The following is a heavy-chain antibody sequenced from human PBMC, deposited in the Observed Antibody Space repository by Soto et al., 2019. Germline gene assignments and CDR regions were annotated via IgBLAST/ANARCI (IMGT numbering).Heavy chain of an antibody. D-gene: IGHD6-13*01. CDR3: ARVTYSSSWYVGYDNWFDP. V-gene: IGHV1-8*01. J-gene: IGHJ5*02. CDR1: GYTFTSYY. Sequence: ASVKVSCKASGYTFTSYYINWVRQATGQGLEWMGWMNPNSGNTGYAQKFQGRVTMTRNTSISTAYMELSSLRSEDTAVYYCARVTYSSSWYVGYDNWFDPWGQGTLVTVSS. CDR2: MNPNSGNT.